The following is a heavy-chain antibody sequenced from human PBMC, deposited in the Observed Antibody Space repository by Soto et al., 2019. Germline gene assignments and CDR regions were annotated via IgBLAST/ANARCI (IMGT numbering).Heavy chain of an antibody. CDR3: IQSRCGGDCLQSYASHYYYGMDV. Sequence: QITLKESGPTLVKPTQTLTLTCTFSGFSLSTSGVGVGWIRQPPGKALEWLALIYWDDDKRYSPSLRSRLTTNKDTSKNPVVLTMTNMDPVDTATYYCIQSRCGGDCLQSYASHYYYGMDVWGQGTTVTVSS. J-gene: IGHJ6*02. CDR2: IYWDDDK. V-gene: IGHV2-5*02. CDR1: GFSLSTSGVG. D-gene: IGHD2-21*02.